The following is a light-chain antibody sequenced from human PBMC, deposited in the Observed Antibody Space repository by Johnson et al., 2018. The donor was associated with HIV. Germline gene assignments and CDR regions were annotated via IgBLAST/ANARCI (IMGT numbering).Light chain of an antibody. CDR3: GTWDNSLSAVYV. Sequence: QAVLTQPPSVSAAPGQKVTISCYGSSSNIGNNYVSWYQQLPGTAPKLLICENNKRPSGIPDRFSGSKSGTSATLGITGLQTGDEADYYCGTWDNSLSAVYVIGTGTKVTVL. CDR2: ENN. CDR1: SSNIGNNY. V-gene: IGLV1-51*02. J-gene: IGLJ1*01.